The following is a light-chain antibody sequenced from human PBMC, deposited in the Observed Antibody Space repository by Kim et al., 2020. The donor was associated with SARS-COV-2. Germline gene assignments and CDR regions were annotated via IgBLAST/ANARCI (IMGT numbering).Light chain of an antibody. CDR2: WAS. V-gene: IGKV4-1*01. Sequence: RATLNAKSSHTVLYNSNNKNYLAWYQQKPGQAPKLLIYWASIRESGVSDRFSGSGSETDFTLTISSLQAEDVAVYYCQQYYSTPPSFGQGTKLEIK. J-gene: IGKJ2*03. CDR1: HTVLYNSNNKNY. CDR3: QQYYSTPPS.